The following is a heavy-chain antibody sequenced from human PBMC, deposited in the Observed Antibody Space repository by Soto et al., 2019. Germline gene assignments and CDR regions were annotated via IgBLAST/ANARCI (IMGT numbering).Heavy chain of an antibody. D-gene: IGHD2-21*02. V-gene: IGHV4-34*01. J-gene: IGHJ6*02. Sequence: SETLSLTCAVYGGSFSGYYWSWIRQPPGKXLEWIGEINHSGSTNYNPSLKSRVTISVDTSRNQFSLRLSSVTAADTAVYYCARVRTVTAPFYYYFGLDVWGQGTTVTVS. CDR2: INHSGST. CDR1: GGSFSGYY. CDR3: ARVRTVTAPFYYYFGLDV.